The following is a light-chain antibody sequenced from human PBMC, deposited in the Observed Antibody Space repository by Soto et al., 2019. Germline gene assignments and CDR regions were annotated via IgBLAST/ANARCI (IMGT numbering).Light chain of an antibody. CDR1: QSVNSN. V-gene: IGKV3-15*01. CDR2: AAS. Sequence: EIVMTQSPATLSVSPGARAPLSCRASQSVNSNLAWYQKKPGQAPRLLIYAASTRATGVPTRFSGSRSGAEFTLTINSLQSEDFAVYFCYQYDSSPWTFGQGTKVDIK. J-gene: IGKJ1*01. CDR3: YQYDSSPWT.